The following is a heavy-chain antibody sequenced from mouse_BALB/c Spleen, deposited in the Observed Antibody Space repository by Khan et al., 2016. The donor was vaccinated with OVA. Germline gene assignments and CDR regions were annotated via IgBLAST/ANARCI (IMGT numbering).Heavy chain of an antibody. CDR1: GFTFSGFG. Sequence: EVQLLETGGGLVQTGGSRKLSCAASGFTFSGFGMHWVRQAPEKGLEWVAYISDASNTIYYGDPVKGRVTISRDNPKNTLFLQMTSLRSEDTAIYFCARTGYYYFDYWGQGTTLTVSS. CDR3: ARTGYYYFDY. D-gene: IGHD2-3*01. CDR2: ISDASNTI. J-gene: IGHJ2*01. V-gene: IGHV5-17*02.